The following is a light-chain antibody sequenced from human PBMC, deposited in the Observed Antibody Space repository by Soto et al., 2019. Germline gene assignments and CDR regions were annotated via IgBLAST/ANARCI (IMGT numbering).Light chain of an antibody. Sequence: IQLTQSPSSLSASVGDRVTITCRASQGVRSYLAWYQQRPGKAPKLLIFGPSTLQSGVPARFSGGGSGTDFTLTITSLQPEDFATYYCHQVYTYPRTFGQGTKVEI. CDR3: HQVYTYPRT. V-gene: IGKV1-9*01. J-gene: IGKJ1*01. CDR2: GPS. CDR1: QGVRSY.